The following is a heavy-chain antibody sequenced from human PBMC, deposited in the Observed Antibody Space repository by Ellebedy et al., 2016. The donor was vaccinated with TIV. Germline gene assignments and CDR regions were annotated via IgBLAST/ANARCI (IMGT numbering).Heavy chain of an antibody. J-gene: IGHJ4*02. V-gene: IGHV3-30*03. CDR3: ARAEYSYGPIDFDY. D-gene: IGHD5-18*01. CDR1: GFTFSSYG. CDR2: ISYDGSNK. Sequence: GGSLRLXCAASGFTFSSYGMHWVRQAPGKGLEWVAVISYDGSNKYYADSVKGRFTISRDNSKNTLYLQMNSLRAEDTAVYYCARAEYSYGPIDFDYWGQGTLVTVSS.